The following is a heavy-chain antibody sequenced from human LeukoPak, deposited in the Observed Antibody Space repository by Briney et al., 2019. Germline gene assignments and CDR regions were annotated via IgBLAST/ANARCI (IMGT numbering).Heavy chain of an antibody. J-gene: IGHJ5*02. CDR1: GGSISSYY. D-gene: IGHD3-9*01. Sequence: PSGTLSLTCTVSGGSISSYYWSWIRQPPGKGLEWIGYIYYSGSTNYNPSLKSRVTISVDTSKNQFSLKLSSVTAADTAVYYCARDPGMILTAPYNWFDPWGQGTLVTVSS. CDR2: IYYSGST. V-gene: IGHV4-59*01. CDR3: ARDPGMILTAPYNWFDP.